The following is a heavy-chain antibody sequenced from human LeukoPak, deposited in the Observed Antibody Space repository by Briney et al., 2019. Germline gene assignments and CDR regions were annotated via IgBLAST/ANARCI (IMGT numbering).Heavy chain of an antibody. CDR3: AGVVPAARLGDGIDS. CDR1: GFTFSSYA. Sequence: GGSLRLSCAASGFTFSSYAMSWVRRAPGKGLEWVSAISGSGGSTYYADSVKGRFTISRDNSKNTLYLQMNSLRAEDTAVYYCAGVVPAARLGDGIDSWGQGTLVTVSS. D-gene: IGHD2-2*01. CDR2: ISGSGGST. J-gene: IGHJ4*02. V-gene: IGHV3-23*01.